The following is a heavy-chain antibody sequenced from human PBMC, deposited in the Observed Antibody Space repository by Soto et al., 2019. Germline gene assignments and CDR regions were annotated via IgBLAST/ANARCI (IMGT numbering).Heavy chain of an antibody. CDR2: VHYTGST. J-gene: IGHJ6*02. Sequence: QVQLQESGPGLVKPSETLSLTCTVSGDSVTSGSIYWSWIRQPPGKGLEWIGYVHYTGSTNYNPSLKGRVAVSVDTSKSPFSLTLGSVTAADTAVYYCARDRGNFGVVLADFYQYGMDVWGQGTTVTVSS. CDR1: GDSVTSGSIY. D-gene: IGHD3-3*01. V-gene: IGHV4-61*03. CDR3: ARDRGNFGVVLADFYQYGMDV.